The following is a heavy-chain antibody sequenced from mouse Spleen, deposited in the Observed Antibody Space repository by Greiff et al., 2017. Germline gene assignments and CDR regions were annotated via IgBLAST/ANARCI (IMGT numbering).Heavy chain of an antibody. CDR1: GFNIKDTY. CDR2: IDPANGNT. CDR3: ARGNYYYGNSWFAY. J-gene: IGHJ3*01. Sequence: VQLQQSGAALVKPGASVKLSCTASGFNIKDTYMHWVKQRPEQGLEWIGRIDPANGNTKYDPKFQGKATITADTSSNTAYLQLSSLTSEDTAVYYCARGNYYYGNSWFAYWGQGTLVTVSA. D-gene: IGHD2-1*01. V-gene: IGHV14-3*02.